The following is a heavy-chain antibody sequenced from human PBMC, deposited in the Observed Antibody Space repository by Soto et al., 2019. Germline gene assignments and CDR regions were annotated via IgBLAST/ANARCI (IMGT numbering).Heavy chain of an antibody. CDR1: GFTFSDYY. CDR2: ISSSGTTI. V-gene: IGHV3-11*01. D-gene: IGHD2-8*01. CDR3: ARDCSNGLCPFDY. Sequence: GGSLRLSCAASGFTFSDYYMSWIRQAPGKGLEWVSYISSSGTTIYYADSVRGRFTISRDNAKNSLYLQMNSLKAEDTAVYYCARDCSNGLCPFDYWGQGTLVTVSS. J-gene: IGHJ4*02.